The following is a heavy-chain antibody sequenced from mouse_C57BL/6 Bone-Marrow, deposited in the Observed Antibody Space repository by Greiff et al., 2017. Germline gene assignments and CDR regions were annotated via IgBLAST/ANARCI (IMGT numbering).Heavy chain of an antibody. CDR3: ARHAPLYYYGSSPFAY. Sequence: EVKLVESGGGLVKPGGSLKLSCAASGFTFSSYTMSWVRQTPEKRLEWVATISGGGGNTYYPDSVKGRFTISRDNAKNTLYLQMSSLRSEDTALYYCARHAPLYYYGSSPFAYWGQGTLVTVSA. CDR2: ISGGGGNT. CDR1: GFTFSSYT. V-gene: IGHV5-9*01. D-gene: IGHD1-1*01. J-gene: IGHJ3*01.